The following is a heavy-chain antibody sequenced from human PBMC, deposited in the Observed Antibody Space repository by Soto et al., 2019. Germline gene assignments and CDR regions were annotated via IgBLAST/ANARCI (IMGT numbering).Heavy chain of an antibody. D-gene: IGHD3-3*01. J-gene: IGHJ6*02. CDR1: GYSFTSYW. CDR3: ASQYYDFWSGYGGMEV. V-gene: IGHV5-51*01. Sequence: LGESLKISCKGSGYSFTSYWIGWVRQMPGKGLEWMGIIYPGDSDTRYSPSFQGQVTISADKSISTAYLQWSSLKASDTAMYYCASQYYDFWSGYGGMEVWGQGTTVNVSS. CDR2: IYPGDSDT.